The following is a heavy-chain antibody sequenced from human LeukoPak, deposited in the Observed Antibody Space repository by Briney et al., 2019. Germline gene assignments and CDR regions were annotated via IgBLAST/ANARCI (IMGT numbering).Heavy chain of an antibody. Sequence: SETLSLTCTVSGYSISSSYYWGWIRQPPGEGLEWIGCIHHSGRTFYNPSLKSRVTISVDTSKNQFSLKLTAVSAAATAVYSGSRLCLPATRFDYWGRGTLVTVSS. CDR1: GYSISSSYY. D-gene: IGHD5-24*01. CDR3: SRLCLPATRFDY. J-gene: IGHJ4*02. CDR2: IHHSGRT. V-gene: IGHV4-38-2*02.